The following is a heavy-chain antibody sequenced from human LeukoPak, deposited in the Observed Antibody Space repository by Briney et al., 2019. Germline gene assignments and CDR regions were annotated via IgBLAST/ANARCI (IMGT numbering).Heavy chain of an antibody. Sequence: SETLSLTCTVSGGSISSYYWSWIRQPPGKGLEWIGYIYYSGSTNYNPSPKSRVTISVDTSKNQFSLKLSSVTAADTAVYYCARFRSWSDAFDIWGRGTMVTVSS. CDR3: ARFRSWSDAFDI. CDR2: IYYSGST. J-gene: IGHJ3*02. CDR1: GGSISSYY. D-gene: IGHD6-13*01. V-gene: IGHV4-59*01.